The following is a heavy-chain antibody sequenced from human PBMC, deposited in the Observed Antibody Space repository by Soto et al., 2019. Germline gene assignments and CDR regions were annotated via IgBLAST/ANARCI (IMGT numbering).Heavy chain of an antibody. Sequence: GGSLRLSCAASGFTFSTYSMNWVRQAPGKGLEWVSSISSSSGYIYYADPVKGRFTISRDDAKNSLSLQMNSLRAEDTAVYYCARVRSYSYGQGYGMDVWGQGTTVTVS. CDR3: ARVRSYSYGQGYGMDV. D-gene: IGHD5-18*01. J-gene: IGHJ6*02. CDR2: ISSSSGYI. V-gene: IGHV3-21*01. CDR1: GFTFSTYS.